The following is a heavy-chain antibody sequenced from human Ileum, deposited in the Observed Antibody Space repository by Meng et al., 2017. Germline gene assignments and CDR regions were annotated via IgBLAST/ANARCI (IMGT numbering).Heavy chain of an antibody. V-gene: IGHV4-4*02. CDR1: GGSIASNNW. Sequence: QVQLQESRPGLVKPSETLSLTCAVSGGSIASNNWWTWIRQPPGQGLEWIGEVYHSGSTHYNPSLQSRVTISIDNSKNRFSLSLNSVTAADTAIYYCARADYVRYFDLWGRGTLVTVSS. CDR2: VYHSGST. J-gene: IGHJ2*01. CDR3: ARADYVRYFDL. D-gene: IGHD3-10*02.